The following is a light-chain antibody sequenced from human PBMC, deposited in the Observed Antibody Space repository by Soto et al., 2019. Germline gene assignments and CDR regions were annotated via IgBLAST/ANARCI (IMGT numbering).Light chain of an antibody. CDR1: QSISSL. CDR3: QQSYSTPYT. V-gene: IGKV1-5*03. J-gene: IGKJ2*01. CDR2: GAS. Sequence: DIQMTQSPSTLSAYVGDRVTITCRASQSISSLLAWYQQKPGKAPKLLIYGASTLESGVPSRFSGSGSGTEFTLTITSLQPDDFGTYYCQQSYSTPYTFGQGTKLEIK.